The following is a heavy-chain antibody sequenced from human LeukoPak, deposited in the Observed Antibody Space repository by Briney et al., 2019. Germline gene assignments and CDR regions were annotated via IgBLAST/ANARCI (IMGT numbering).Heavy chain of an antibody. CDR2: ISESSSYT. J-gene: IGHJ4*02. V-gene: IGHV3-11*05. CDR1: GFTFSDYY. Sequence: GGTLRLSCAASGFTFSDYYMSWIRQAPEKGLEWVSFISESSSYTKYADSVKGRFTISRDNAKNSLYLQMSSLRAEDTAVYYCARERSSVGLWYGELRNWGEGTLVTVSS. CDR3: ARERSSVGLWYGELRN. D-gene: IGHD3-10*01.